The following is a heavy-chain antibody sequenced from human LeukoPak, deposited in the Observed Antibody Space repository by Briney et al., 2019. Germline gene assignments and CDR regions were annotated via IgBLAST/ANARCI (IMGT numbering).Heavy chain of an antibody. J-gene: IGHJ4*02. Sequence: PGGSLRLSCAASGFTFSDYYMSWIRQAPGKGLEWVSAISGSGGSTYYADSVKGRFTISRDNSKNTLYLQMNSLRAEDTAVYYCAKGHQNQWIVVVIQWNEYYFDYWGQGTLVTVSS. D-gene: IGHD3-22*01. CDR3: AKGHQNQWIVVVIQWNEYYFDY. CDR2: ISGSGGST. V-gene: IGHV3-23*01. CDR1: GFTFSDYY.